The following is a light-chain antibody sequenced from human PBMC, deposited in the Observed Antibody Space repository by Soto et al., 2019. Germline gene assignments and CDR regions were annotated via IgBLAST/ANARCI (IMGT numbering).Light chain of an antibody. CDR2: DAS. J-gene: IGKJ1*01. CDR1: QSISSW. V-gene: IGKV1-5*01. CDR3: RQYNSLWT. Sequence: DIQMTQSPSTLSASVGDRVTITCRASQSISSWLAWYQQKPGKAPRLLIYDASYLERGVPSRFSGSGSGTAFTLAISDLQPAEVASLCCRQYNSLWTFGQGTKVEI.